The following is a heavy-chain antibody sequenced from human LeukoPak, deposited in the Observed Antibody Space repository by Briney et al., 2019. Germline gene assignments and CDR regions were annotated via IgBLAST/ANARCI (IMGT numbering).Heavy chain of an antibody. CDR2: MNPNSGNT. J-gene: IGHJ4*02. CDR1: GYTFTSYA. CDR3: ARDLTPFYGSGNFDN. Sequence: AAVKVSCKAYGYTFTSYAMKWVRQATVQGLEWMRWMNPNSGNTGYAQKFQGRVTTTRNTSISTAYMELSSLRSEDTAVYYCARDLTPFYGSGNFDNWGQGTLVTVSS. V-gene: IGHV1-8*01. D-gene: IGHD3-10*01.